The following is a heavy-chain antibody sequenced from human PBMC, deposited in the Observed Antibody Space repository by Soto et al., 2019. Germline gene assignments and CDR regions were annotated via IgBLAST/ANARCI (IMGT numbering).Heavy chain of an antibody. J-gene: IGHJ4*02. V-gene: IGHV1-69*13. CDR3: AKGYNYGYGDY. CDR1: GGTFSSYA. D-gene: IGHD5-18*01. CDR2: IIPIFGTA. Sequence: SVKVSCKASGGTFSSYAISWVRQAPGQGLEWMGGIIPIFGTANYAQKFQGRVTITADESTSTAYMELSSLRSEDTAVHFCAKGYNYGYGDYWGLGTMVTVSS.